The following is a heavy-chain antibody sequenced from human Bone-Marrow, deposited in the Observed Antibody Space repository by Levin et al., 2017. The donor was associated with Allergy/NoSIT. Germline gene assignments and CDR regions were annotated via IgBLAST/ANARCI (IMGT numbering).Heavy chain of an antibody. CDR3: ARLGTRGVFGMVTDSGWFDR. V-gene: IGHV2-5*02. Sequence: ASGPTLVKPTQTLTLTCDVSGFALSTSGSGMGWIRQPPGKALEWLALIYWDDDKRYSPSLQSRLTIIKDTSENQVVLTMTDMPPVDTATYYCARLGTRGVFGMVTDSGWFDRWGRGTLGTVSS. D-gene: IGHD3-3*01. J-gene: IGHJ5*02. CDR2: IYWDDDK. CDR1: GFALSTSGSG.